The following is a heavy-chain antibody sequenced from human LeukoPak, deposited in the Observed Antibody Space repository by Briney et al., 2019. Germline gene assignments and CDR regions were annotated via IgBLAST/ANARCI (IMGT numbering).Heavy chain of an antibody. J-gene: IGHJ4*02. CDR3: AKDPGNYHDSSGYMDD. CDR2: ISGDGGGT. CDR1: GFTFDDYA. D-gene: IGHD3-22*01. V-gene: IGHV3-43*02. Sequence: PGGSLRLSCAASGFTFDDYAMHWVRQTPGKGLERVSLISGDGGGTYYADSMKGRFTISRDNSRNSLHLQMNSLRTEDTALYYCAKDPGNYHDSSGYMDDWGQGTLVTVSS.